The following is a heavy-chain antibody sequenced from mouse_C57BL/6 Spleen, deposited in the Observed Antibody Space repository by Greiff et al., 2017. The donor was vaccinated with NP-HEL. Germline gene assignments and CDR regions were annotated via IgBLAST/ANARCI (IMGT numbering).Heavy chain of an antibody. V-gene: IGHV2-5*01. J-gene: IGHJ4*01. CDR2: IWRGGST. CDR3: CLYDYDGGYYYAMDY. D-gene: IGHD2-4*01. Sequence: QVQLQQSGPGLVQPSQSLSITCTVSGFSLTSYGVHWVRQSPGKGLEWLGVIWRGGSTDYNAAFMSRLSITKDNSKSQVFFKMNSLQADDTAIYYCCLYDYDGGYYYAMDYWGQGTSVTVSS. CDR1: GFSLTSYG.